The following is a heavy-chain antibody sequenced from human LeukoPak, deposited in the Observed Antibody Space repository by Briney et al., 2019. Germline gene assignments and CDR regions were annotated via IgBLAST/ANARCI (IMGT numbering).Heavy chain of an antibody. Sequence: ASVKVSCKASGYTFTSYYMHWVRQAPGQGLEWMGIINPSGGSTSYAQKFQGRVTMTRDTSTSTVYMELSSLRSEDTAVYYCARSNYDILTGYVYYYGMDVWGQGTTVTVSS. D-gene: IGHD3-9*01. CDR3: ARSNYDILTGYVYYYGMDV. V-gene: IGHV1-46*01. CDR2: INPSGGST. J-gene: IGHJ6*02. CDR1: GYTFTSYY.